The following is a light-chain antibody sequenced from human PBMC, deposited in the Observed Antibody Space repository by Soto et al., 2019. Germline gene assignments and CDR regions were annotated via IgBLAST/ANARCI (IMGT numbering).Light chain of an antibody. J-gene: IGLJ1*01. Sequence: QSVLTEPRSVSGSPGQSVTISCTGTISDVGGYNYVSWYQQHPGKAPKLMIYDVSKRPSGVPDRFSGSKSGNTASLTISGLQAEDEADYYCCSYAGSYLPSVFGNRTKVAV. V-gene: IGLV2-11*01. CDR3: CSYAGSYLPSV. CDR2: DVS. CDR1: ISDVGGYNY.